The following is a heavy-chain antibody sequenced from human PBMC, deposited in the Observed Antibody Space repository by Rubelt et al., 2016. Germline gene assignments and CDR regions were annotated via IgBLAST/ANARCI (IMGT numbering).Heavy chain of an antibody. Sequence: QVQLQESGPGLVTPSETLSLSCTVSGGSISSGGFYWSWVRQHSGKGLEWIGSIYYSGSTYSNPSLKSGITTSVDTSRNGFALRVSRVTAAGTGLYYCARLCWRGSVDFESWAQGTLVTVSA. J-gene: IGHJ4*02. CDR3: ARLCWRGSVDFES. CDR1: GGSISSGGFY. D-gene: IGHD3-3*01. CDR2: IYYSGST. V-gene: IGHV4-39*01.